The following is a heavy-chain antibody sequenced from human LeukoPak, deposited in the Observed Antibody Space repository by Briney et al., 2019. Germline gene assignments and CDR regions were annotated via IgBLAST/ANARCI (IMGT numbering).Heavy chain of an antibody. CDR3: ARYGGSGWVIDN. V-gene: IGHV4-59*08. J-gene: IGHJ4*02. CDR1: GGSISSYY. D-gene: IGHD6-19*01. Sequence: KPSETLSLTCTVSGGSISSYYWTWIRQPPGKGLEWIGYIYYTGATSYNPSLKSRVTISVDTSKKQFPLKLTSVTAADTAVYYCARYGGSGWVIDNWGQGTLVTVSS. CDR2: IYYTGAT.